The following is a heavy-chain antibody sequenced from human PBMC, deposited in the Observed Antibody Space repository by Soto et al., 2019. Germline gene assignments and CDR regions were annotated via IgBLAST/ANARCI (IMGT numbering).Heavy chain of an antibody. V-gene: IGHV1-2*02. Sequence: GASVKVSCKTSGYTFTDYSMHWVRQAPGQGLEWMGWINPNSGGTNYALKFQGRVTMTGGTSISTAYMELNSLTSDDTAVYYCARDSGYDTTGYSTFDNWGQGTLVTVSS. D-gene: IGHD3-22*01. CDR1: GYTFTDYS. CDR2: INPNSGGT. J-gene: IGHJ4*02. CDR3: ARDSGYDTTGYSTFDN.